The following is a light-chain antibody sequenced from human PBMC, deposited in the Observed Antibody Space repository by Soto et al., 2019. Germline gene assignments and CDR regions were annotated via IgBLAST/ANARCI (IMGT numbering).Light chain of an antibody. J-gene: IGKJ1*01. CDR3: QQYSSYSWT. V-gene: IGKV1-5*03. Sequence: DIQMTQSPSTLAASVGDRVTITCRASQSISSWLAWYQQKPGKAPKLLIYKASSSESGVPSRFSGSESGTEFTLTISSLQPDDFATYYCQQYSSYSWTFGQGTKVDIK. CDR2: KAS. CDR1: QSISSW.